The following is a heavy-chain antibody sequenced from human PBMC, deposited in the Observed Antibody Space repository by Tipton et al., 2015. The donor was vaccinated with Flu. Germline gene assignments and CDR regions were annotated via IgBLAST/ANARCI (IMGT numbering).Heavy chain of an antibody. CDR3: ARGNPNSRLSSSWYRGAFYFDY. J-gene: IGHJ4*02. Sequence: TLSLTCAVYGGSFSGYYWSWIRQPPGKGLEWIGEINHSGSTNYNPSLKSRVTISVDTSKNQFSLKLSSVTAADTAVYYCARGNPNSRLSSSWYRGAFYFDYWGQGTLVTVSS. D-gene: IGHD6-13*01. CDR2: INHSGST. CDR1: GGSFSGYY. V-gene: IGHV4-34*01.